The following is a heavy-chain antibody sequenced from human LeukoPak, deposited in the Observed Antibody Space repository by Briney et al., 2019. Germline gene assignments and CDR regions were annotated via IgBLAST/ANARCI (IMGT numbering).Heavy chain of an antibody. J-gene: IGHJ3*02. V-gene: IGHV1-18*01. CDR1: GYTFTSYG. CDR2: ISAYNGNT. CDR3: ARVSNTFPGSGSYDAFDI. Sequence: ASVKVSCKASGYTFTSYGISWVRQAPGQGLEWMGWISAYNGNTNYAQKLQGRVTMTTDTSTSTAYMELRSLRSDDAAVYYCARVSNTFPGSGSYDAFDIWGQGTMVTVSS. D-gene: IGHD3-10*01.